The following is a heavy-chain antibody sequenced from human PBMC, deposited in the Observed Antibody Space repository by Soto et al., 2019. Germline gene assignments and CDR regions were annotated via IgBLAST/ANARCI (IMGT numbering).Heavy chain of an antibody. Sequence: PSETLSLTCTFSVGSISSSNYYWGWIRQPPGKGLDWIGNIYYSGTPYYNPSLKSRVTISIDTSKNQFSLRLNSVTAADTGVYYCARFVVPATRHPDFDYWGQGTLVTVSS. J-gene: IGHJ4*02. V-gene: IGHV4-39*01. CDR3: ARFVVPATRHPDFDY. D-gene: IGHD2-15*01. CDR1: VGSISSSNYY. CDR2: IYYSGTP.